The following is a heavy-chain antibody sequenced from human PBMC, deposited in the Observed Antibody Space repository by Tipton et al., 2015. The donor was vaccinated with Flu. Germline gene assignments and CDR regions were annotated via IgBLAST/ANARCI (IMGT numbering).Heavy chain of an antibody. J-gene: IGHJ4*02. CDR1: GFTFSNYN. D-gene: IGHD5-12*01. CDR2: IRSSTIYI. V-gene: IGHV3-21*04. CDR3: AKVIPEIVAGLDY. Sequence: SLRLSCTASGFTFSNYNMNWVRQAPGKGLEWISSIRSSTIYIYYADSVKGRFTISRDNAKNSLYLQMNSLRVEDTAIYYCAKVIPEIVAGLDYWGQGTLVTVSS.